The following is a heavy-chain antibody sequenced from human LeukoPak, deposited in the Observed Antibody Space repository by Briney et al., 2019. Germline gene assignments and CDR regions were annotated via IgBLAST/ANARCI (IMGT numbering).Heavy chain of an antibody. V-gene: IGHV3-23*01. Sequence: GGSLRLSCAASGFTFSSYAMSWVRQAPGKGLEWVSAISGSGGSTYYADSVKGRFTISRDNSKNTLYLQMNSLRAEDTAVYYCAKVITSGWLVRGFDYWGQGTLVTVSS. J-gene: IGHJ4*02. D-gene: IGHD6-19*01. CDR3: AKVITSGWLVRGFDY. CDR2: ISGSGGST. CDR1: GFTFSSYA.